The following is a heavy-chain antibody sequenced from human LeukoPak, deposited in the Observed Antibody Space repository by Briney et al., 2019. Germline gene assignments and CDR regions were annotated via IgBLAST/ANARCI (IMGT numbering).Heavy chain of an antibody. CDR2: ITGSSSTI. CDR3: ARLRPGYYFDY. D-gene: IGHD4-17*01. Sequence: GGSLRLSCVASGFTFSSYSMAWVRPAPGKGLEWFSSITGSSSTINNADSVKGRFTISRDNAQSSLYLQMNSLRDEDTAVYYCARLRPGYYFDYWGQGALVTVSS. V-gene: IGHV3-48*02. J-gene: IGHJ4*02. CDR1: GFTFSSYS.